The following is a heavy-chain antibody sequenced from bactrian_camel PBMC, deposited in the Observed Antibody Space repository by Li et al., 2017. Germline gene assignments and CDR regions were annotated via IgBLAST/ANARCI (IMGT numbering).Heavy chain of an antibody. Sequence: HVQLVESGGGSVQAGGSLRLSCVGSGYNYSIFAMAWFRQAPGKEREGVTLISSRGSNTYYDGSVKGRFTISRDNAENTLYLQMNGLEPEDTAMYYCAADLPMTTGQAGGRWCRTVPLYDYYYLGQGTQVTVS. CDR3: AADLPMTTGQAGGRWCRTVPLYDYYY. CDR1: GYNYSIFA. D-gene: IGHD4*01. V-gene: IGHV3S63*01. J-gene: IGHJ4*01. CDR2: ISSRGSNT.